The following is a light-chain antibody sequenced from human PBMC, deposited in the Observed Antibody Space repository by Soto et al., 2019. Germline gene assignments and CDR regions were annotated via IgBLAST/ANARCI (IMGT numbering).Light chain of an antibody. J-gene: IGKJ5*01. CDR1: QDISNY. Sequence: DIQMTQSPSSLSASVGDRVTITCQASQDISNYLNWYQQKPGKAPKLLIYDESNLETGVPSRFSGSGSGTDFTFTISSLQPEDIATYYCQQSANLPPVFGQGTRLEIK. CDR3: QQSANLPPV. CDR2: DES. V-gene: IGKV1-33*01.